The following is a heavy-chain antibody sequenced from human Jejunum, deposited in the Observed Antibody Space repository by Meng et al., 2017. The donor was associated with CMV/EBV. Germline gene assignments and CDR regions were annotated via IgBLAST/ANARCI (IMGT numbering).Heavy chain of an antibody. D-gene: IGHD1-1*01. Sequence: QLQQCGALLLLSSVPPSPTGPVDVGYLSPYYWTWIRQIPGNWLEWIGQISHGGITNYNPSLKSRVTFLIDTSKNQFSLKLSSVTSADTAVYYCGMERVNWGQGILVTVSS. CDR2: ISHGGIT. CDR3: GMERVN. CDR1: VGYLSPYY. V-gene: IGHV4-34*01. J-gene: IGHJ4*02.